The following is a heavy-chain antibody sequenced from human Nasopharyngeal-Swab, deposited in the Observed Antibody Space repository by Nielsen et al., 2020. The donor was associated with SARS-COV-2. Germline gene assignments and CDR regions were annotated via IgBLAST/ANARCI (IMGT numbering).Heavy chain of an antibody. D-gene: IGHD6-19*01. CDR3: ARVGQWLGYYYYGMDV. CDR2: INSDGSST. Sequence: GESLKISCAASGFTFSRYWMHWVRQAPGKGLVWVSHINSDGSSTNYADSVKGRFTVSRDNSKNTLYLQMNSLRAEDTAVYYCARVGQWLGYYYYGMDVWGQGTTVTVSS. CDR1: GFTFSRYW. J-gene: IGHJ6*02. V-gene: IGHV3-74*01.